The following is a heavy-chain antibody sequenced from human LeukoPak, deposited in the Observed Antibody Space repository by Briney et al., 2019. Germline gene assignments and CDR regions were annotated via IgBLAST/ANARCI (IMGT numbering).Heavy chain of an antibody. CDR2: ISGYNANT. CDR3: ARGIGYCSGGSCLAY. D-gene: IGHD2-15*01. V-gene: IGHV1-18*01. CDR1: GYTFTSYG. J-gene: IGHJ4*02. Sequence: ASVKVSCKASGYTFTSYGISWVRQAPGQGLEWMGWISGYNANTNYAQKLQGRVTMTTDTSPSTAYMELRSLRSDDTAMYYCARGIGYCSGGSCLAYWGQGTLVTVSS.